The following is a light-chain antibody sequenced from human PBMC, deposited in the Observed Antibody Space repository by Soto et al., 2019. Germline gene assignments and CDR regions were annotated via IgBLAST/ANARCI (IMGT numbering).Light chain of an antibody. J-gene: IGKJ1*01. CDR1: QSLLHSNGNNY. CDR3: MQALQKPCT. CDR2: LGS. V-gene: IGKV2-28*01. Sequence: DIVMTQSPLSLPVTPGEPASVSCRSSQSLLHSNGNNYLRWYLQKPGQSPQLLIYLGSNRASGVPGRFSGSGSGTDFTLHISRVAAADVGVYYCMQALQKPCTFGQGTKVDIK.